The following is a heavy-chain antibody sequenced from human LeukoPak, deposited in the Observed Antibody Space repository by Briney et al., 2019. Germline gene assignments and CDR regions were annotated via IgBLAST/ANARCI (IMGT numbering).Heavy chain of an antibody. CDR1: GFTFSSYG. J-gene: IGHJ4*02. D-gene: IGHD2/OR15-2a*01. CDR3: GAGNSPTYFEH. CDR2: ISGGGGST. V-gene: IGHV3-23*01. Sequence: PGGSLRLSCAASGFTFSSYGMSWVRQAPGKELEWVSAISGGGGSTYYADSVKGRFTISRDSAKNSLYLQMNSLRAEDTAVYYCGAGNSPTYFEHWGQGTLVTVSS.